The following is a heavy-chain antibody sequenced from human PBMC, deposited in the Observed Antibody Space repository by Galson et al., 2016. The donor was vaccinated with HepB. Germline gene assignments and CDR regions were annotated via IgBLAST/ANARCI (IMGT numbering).Heavy chain of an antibody. Sequence: SLRLSCAASGFTFRDFYMSWVRQAPGKGLEYISYISSGGTITFYADSVKGRFTVSRDNAKKSVHLQVNRLTGDDTAVYYCARHVEYCSNGPCYFGMDVWGQGTTVTVSS. J-gene: IGHJ6*02. CDR1: GFTFRDFY. V-gene: IGHV3-11*01. CDR2: ISSGGTIT. D-gene: IGHD2-8*01. CDR3: ARHVEYCSNGPCYFGMDV.